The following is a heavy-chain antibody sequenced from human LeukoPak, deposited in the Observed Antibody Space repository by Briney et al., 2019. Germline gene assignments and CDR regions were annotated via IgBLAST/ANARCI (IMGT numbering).Heavy chain of an antibody. CDR2: IGSSGGGI. D-gene: IGHD7-27*01. V-gene: IGHV3-23*01. CDR3: AIDPNWGTHS. Sequence: GGFLRLSCAASGFTFSTYTMYWVRHPPGKGLEWVSIIGSSGGGIHYADSVKGRFTISRDNSKNALYLQMNSLRVEDTAVYYCAIDPNWGTHSWGQGVLVTVSS. J-gene: IGHJ4*02. CDR1: GFTFSTYT.